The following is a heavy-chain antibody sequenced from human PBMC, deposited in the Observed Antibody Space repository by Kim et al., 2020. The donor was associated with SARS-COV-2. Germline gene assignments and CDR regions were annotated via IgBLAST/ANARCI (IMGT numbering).Heavy chain of an antibody. V-gene: IGHV1-2*06. CDR1: GYTFTGYY. CDR2: INPNSGGT. D-gene: IGHD3-16*02. Sequence: ASVKVSCKASGYTFTGYYMHWVRQAPGQGLEWMGRINPNSGGTNYAQKFQGRVTMTRDTSISTAYMELSRLRSDDTAVYYCARSMVPPVYDYVWGSYRPFDYWGQGTLVTVSS. CDR3: ARSMVPPVYDYVWGSYRPFDY. J-gene: IGHJ4*02.